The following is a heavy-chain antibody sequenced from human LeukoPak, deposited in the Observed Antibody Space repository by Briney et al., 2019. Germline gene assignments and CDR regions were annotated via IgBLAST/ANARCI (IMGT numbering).Heavy chain of an antibody. Sequence: SETLSLTCTVSGGSISSYYWSWIRQPPGKGLEWIGYIYYSGSTNYNPPLKSRVTISVDTSKNQFSLKLSSVTAADTAVYYCARSSPYDAFDIWGQGTMVTVSS. V-gene: IGHV4-59*01. CDR2: IYYSGST. J-gene: IGHJ3*02. CDR1: GGSISSYY. D-gene: IGHD6-6*01. CDR3: ARSSPYDAFDI.